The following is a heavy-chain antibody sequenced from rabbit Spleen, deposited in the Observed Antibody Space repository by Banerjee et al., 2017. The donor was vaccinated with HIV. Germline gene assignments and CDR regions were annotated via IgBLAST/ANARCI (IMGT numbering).Heavy chain of an antibody. Sequence: QSLEESGGDLVKPGASLTLSCTASGFSFSSGYDMCWVRQAPGKGLEWIGCIYTGNGKTYYASWAKGRFTISKSSSTTVTLQMTSLTAADTATYFCARDDGSYDYIDVYFNLWGQGTLVTVS. V-gene: IGHV1S40*01. CDR1: GFSFSSGYD. CDR3: ARDDGSYDYIDVYFNL. CDR2: IYTGNGKT. J-gene: IGHJ4*01. D-gene: IGHD6-1*01.